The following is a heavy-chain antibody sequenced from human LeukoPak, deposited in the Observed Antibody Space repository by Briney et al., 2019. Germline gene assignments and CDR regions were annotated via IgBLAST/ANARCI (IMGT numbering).Heavy chain of an antibody. D-gene: IGHD2-15*01. CDR1: GFTLYDYA. CDR3: AKDGLVVAANPSFALDY. Sequence: PGGSLRLSCAVSGFTLYDYAMQWVRQAPGKGVEWVSGISWNSGSIAYADSVKPRFTISTDNPNNSLYLQMNSLRAEHTALYYCAKDGLVVAANPSFALDYWGQGTLVTVSS. V-gene: IGHV3-9*01. CDR2: ISWNSGSI. J-gene: IGHJ4*02.